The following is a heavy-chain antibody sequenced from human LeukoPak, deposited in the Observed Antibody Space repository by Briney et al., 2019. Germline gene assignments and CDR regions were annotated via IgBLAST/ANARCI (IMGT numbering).Heavy chain of an antibody. J-gene: IGHJ4*02. Sequence: GESLKISCKGSGYSFTSYWIGWVRQMPGKGLEWMGIIYPGDSDTRYSPSFQGQVTISADKSISTAYLQWSSLKASDTAMYYCARHPSYYYDSSGYYYPDYWGQGTLVTVSS. CDR1: GYSFTSYW. CDR2: IYPGDSDT. V-gene: IGHV5-51*01. CDR3: ARHPSYYYDSSGYYYPDY. D-gene: IGHD3-22*01.